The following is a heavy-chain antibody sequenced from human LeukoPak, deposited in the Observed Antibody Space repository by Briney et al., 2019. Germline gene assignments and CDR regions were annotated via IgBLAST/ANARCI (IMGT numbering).Heavy chain of an antibody. D-gene: IGHD3-10*01. CDR3: ARDYLALDY. CDR2: INRDGSST. J-gene: IGHJ4*02. CDR1: GFTFSSYW. Sequence: GGSLRLSCAASGFTFSSYWMHGVRQAPGKGLVWVSRINRDGSSTSYADSVKGRFTVSRDNAKNTLYLQMNSLRAEDTAVYYCARDYLALDYWGQGTLVTVSS. V-gene: IGHV3-74*01.